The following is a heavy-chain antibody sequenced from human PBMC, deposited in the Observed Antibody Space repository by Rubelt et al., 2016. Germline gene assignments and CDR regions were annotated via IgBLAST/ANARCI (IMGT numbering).Heavy chain of an antibody. CDR2: INHSGST. CDR3: ARGDIAAAGAPFDY. CDR1: GASFSGYY. V-gene: IGHV4-34*01. Sequence: QVQLQQWGAGLLKPSETLSLTCAVYGASFSGYYWSWIRQPPGKGLEWIGEINHSGSTNHNSSLKSRVTISVDTSKNQFSLKLSPVTAADTAAYYCARGDIAAAGAPFDYWGQGTLVTVSS. J-gene: IGHJ4*02. D-gene: IGHD6-13*01.